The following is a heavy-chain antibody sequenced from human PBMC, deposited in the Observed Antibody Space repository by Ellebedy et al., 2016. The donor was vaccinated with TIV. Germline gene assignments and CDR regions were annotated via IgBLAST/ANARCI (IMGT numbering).Heavy chain of an antibody. CDR2: VNGDGAGT. D-gene: IGHD6-19*01. Sequence: PGGSLRLSCAASGFTFSSYWMHWVRQAPGKGLVWLSRVNGDGAGTSYADSVKGRFTISRDNAKNTLYLQLSSLRAEDTAVYYWARVPIVGAGIGIDHWGQGTLVTVSS. CDR3: ARVPIVGAGIGIDH. V-gene: IGHV3-74*01. CDR1: GFTFSSYW. J-gene: IGHJ4*02.